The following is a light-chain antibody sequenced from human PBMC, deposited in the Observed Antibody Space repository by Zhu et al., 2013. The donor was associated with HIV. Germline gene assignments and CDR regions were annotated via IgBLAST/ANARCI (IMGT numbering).Light chain of an antibody. V-gene: IGKV1-6*01. CDR3: LQRHTLPWT. Sequence: ATQMTQSPSSLSASVGDTVTITCRASHDIRDDLDWYQQRPGRAPDLVIYSASTLPSGVPSRFGGSGSGTDFSLTITSLQPADFATFYCLQRHTLPWTFG. CDR1: HDIRDD. CDR2: SAS. J-gene: IGKJ5*01.